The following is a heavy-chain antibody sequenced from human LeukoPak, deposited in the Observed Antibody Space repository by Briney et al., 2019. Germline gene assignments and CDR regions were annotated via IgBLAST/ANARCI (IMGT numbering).Heavy chain of an antibody. CDR1: GFIFSGYW. CDR2: INGDGSDT. J-gene: IGHJ4*02. CDR3: ASARGQWLTPGY. D-gene: IGHD6-19*01. Sequence: PGGSLRLSCAASGFIFSGYWMHWARQSPGKGLVWVSCINGDGSDTRYADSVKGRFTISRDNAKNTLYLQMNSLRAEDTAVYYCASARGQWLTPGYWGQGTLVTVSS. V-gene: IGHV3-74*01.